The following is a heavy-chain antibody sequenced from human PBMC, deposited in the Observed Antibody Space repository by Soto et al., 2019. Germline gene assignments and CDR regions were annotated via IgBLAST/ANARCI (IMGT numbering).Heavy chain of an antibody. J-gene: IGHJ4*02. D-gene: IGHD6-25*01. V-gene: IGHV3-7*03. Sequence: EVQLVESGGGLVQPGGSLRLSCAASGFTFSSYWMSWVRQAPGKGLEWVANIKQDGSEKYYVDSVKGRFTISRDNAKNSLYLQMNSLRAEDTAVYYWARDGRPWPRLFDYWGQGTLVTVSS. CDR3: ARDGRPWPRLFDY. CDR1: GFTFSSYW. CDR2: IKQDGSEK.